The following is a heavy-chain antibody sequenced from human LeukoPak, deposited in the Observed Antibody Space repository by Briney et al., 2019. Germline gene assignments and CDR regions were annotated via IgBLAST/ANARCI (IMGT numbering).Heavy chain of an antibody. CDR3: ARSRPGFILDAFDI. D-gene: IGHD3-10*01. Sequence: SETLSLTCTVSGGSISSSSYYWGWIRQPPGKGLEWIGSIYYSGSTYYNPSLKSRVTISVDTSKNQFSLKLSSVTAADTAVYYCARSRPGFILDAFDIWGQGTMVTVSS. CDR1: GGSISSSSYY. CDR2: IYYSGST. J-gene: IGHJ3*02. V-gene: IGHV4-39*07.